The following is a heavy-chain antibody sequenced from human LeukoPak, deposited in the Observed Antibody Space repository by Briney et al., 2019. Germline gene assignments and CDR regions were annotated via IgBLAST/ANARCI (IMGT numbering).Heavy chain of an antibody. Sequence: PGRSLRLSCAASGFTFSSYGMHWVRQAPGKGLEWVAVISYDGSNKYYADSVKGRFTISRDNSKNTLYLQMNSLRAEDTAVYYCARAGVAVASYYFFDYWGQGSLVTAPS. J-gene: IGHJ4*02. CDR3: ARAGVAVASYYFFDY. CDR2: ISYDGSNK. CDR1: GFTFSSYG. V-gene: IGHV3-30*03. D-gene: IGHD6-19*01.